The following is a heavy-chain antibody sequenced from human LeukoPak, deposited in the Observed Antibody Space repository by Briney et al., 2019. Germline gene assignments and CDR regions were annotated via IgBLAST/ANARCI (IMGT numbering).Heavy chain of an antibody. CDR2: ISSSSTYI. J-gene: IGHJ4*02. D-gene: IGHD3-22*01. V-gene: IGHV3-21*01. CDR1: GFTFSSYW. CDR3: AREPTTMIL. Sequence: GGSLRLSCAASGFTFSSYWMSWVRQTPGKGLEWVSSISSSSTYIYYADSVKGRFTISRDNAKNSLYLQMNSLRAEDTAVYYCAREPTTMILWGQGTLVTVSS.